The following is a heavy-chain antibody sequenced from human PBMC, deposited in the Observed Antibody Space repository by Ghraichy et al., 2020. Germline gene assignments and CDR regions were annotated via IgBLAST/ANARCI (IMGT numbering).Heavy chain of an antibody. Sequence: LSLTCAASGFTFSSYGMHWVRQAPGKGLEWVAVISYDGSNKYYADSVKGRFTISRDNSKNTLYLQMNSLRAEDTAVYYCAKDGGLYDFWSGYCDYWGQGTLVTVSS. CDR3: AKDGGLYDFWSGYCDY. CDR2: ISYDGSNK. V-gene: IGHV3-30*18. CDR1: GFTFSSYG. D-gene: IGHD3-3*01. J-gene: IGHJ4*02.